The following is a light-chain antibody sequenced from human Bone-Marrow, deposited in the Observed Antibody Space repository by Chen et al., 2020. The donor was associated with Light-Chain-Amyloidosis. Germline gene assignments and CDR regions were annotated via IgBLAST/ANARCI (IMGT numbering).Light chain of an antibody. CDR2: RDT. J-gene: IGLJ2*01. CDR3: QSADSSGTYEVI. V-gene: IGLV3-25*03. CDR1: DLPTKY. Sequence: SYELTHPPSVSVSPVQTARITCSGDDLPTKYAYWYQQKPGQAPVLVIHRDTERPCEISERFSGSGEGTTATMTISGGEAEDEADYHCQSADSSGTYEVIFGGGTKLTVL.